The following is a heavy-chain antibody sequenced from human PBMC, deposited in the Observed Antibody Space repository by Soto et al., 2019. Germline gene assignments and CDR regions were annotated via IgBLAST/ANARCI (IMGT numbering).Heavy chain of an antibody. CDR3: ARIGWGGDS. V-gene: IGHV4-61*01. J-gene: IGHJ4*02. D-gene: IGHD7-27*01. CDR2: IHNNGVP. Sequence: QVQLQESGPGRVKPSETLSLTCSVSGGSVRTGSYYWSWIRQPPGKGLEWIGFIHNNGVPDYNPSLTSRVVVSIDRSKNQFSLKVNSVTAADTAVYFCARIGWGGDSWGQGTLVTVSS. CDR1: GGSVRTGSYY.